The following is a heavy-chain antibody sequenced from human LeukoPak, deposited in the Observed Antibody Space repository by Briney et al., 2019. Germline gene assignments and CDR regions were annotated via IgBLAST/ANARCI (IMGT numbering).Heavy chain of an antibody. CDR1: GGSISSYY. CDR2: IYISGST. V-gene: IGHV4-4*07. D-gene: IGHD6-13*01. CDR3: ARNLIPEQLVLNF. Sequence: PSETLSLTCTVSGGSISSYYWSWIRQPAGKGLEWIGRIYISGSTNYNPSLQSRVTMSLDTSKNQFSLNLKSVTPEDTAVYYCARNLIPEQLVLNFWGQGILVTVSS. J-gene: IGHJ4*02.